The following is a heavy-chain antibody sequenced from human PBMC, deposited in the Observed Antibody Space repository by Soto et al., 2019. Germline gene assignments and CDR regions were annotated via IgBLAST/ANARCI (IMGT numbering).Heavy chain of an antibody. CDR2: IYSDDDQ. D-gene: IGHD4-17*01. V-gene: IGHV2-5*02. J-gene: IGHJ4*02. CDR3: AHAGDYDLLSFDH. CDR1: GFSLTTTSMG. Sequence: QITLKESGPPLVRPAQTLTLTCAFSGFSLTTTSMGVAWIRQPPGKALEWLALIYSDDDQRYSPSLKDRHTISKDTSRSRVVLTISNMNPEDTGTYFCAHAGDYDLLSFDHWGPGTLVTVSS.